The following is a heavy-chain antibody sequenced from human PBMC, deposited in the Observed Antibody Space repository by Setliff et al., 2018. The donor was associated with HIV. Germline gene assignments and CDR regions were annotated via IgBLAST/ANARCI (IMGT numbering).Heavy chain of an antibody. J-gene: IGHJ6*02. CDR1: NGSIYSGSYY. Sequence: LSLTCVVSNGSIYSGSYYWSWIRQPAGKGLEWIGRIYTSGSTNYNPSLKNRVAISVDTSKNQFSLNLTSVTAADTAMYYCARAALLKLPLGYYYGMDVWGQGTTVTVSS. CDR3: ARAALLKLPLGYYYGMDV. D-gene: IGHD1-7*01. V-gene: IGHV4-61*02. CDR2: IYTSGST.